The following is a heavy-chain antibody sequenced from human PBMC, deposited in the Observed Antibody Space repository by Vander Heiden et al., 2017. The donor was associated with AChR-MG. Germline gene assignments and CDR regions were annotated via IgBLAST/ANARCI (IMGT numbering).Heavy chain of an antibody. D-gene: IGHD1-1*01. Sequence: VQLVESGGGVVQPGRSLRLSCAASGFTFSSYGMHWVRQAPGKGLEWVAVISYDGSNKYYADSVKGRFTISRDNSKNTLYLQMNSLRAEDTAVYYCAKGSQMATTGFFDYWGQGTLVTVSS. CDR3: AKGSQMATTGFFDY. CDR2: ISYDGSNK. V-gene: IGHV3-30*18. CDR1: GFTFSSYG. J-gene: IGHJ4*02.